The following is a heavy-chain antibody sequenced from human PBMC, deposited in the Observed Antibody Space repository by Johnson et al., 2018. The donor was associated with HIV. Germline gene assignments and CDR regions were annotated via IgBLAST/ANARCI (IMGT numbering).Heavy chain of an antibody. D-gene: IGHD4-23*01. Sequence: VQLVESGGGLVQPGGSLRLSCAASGFTVSSNYMSWVRQAPGKGLEWVSVIYSGGSTYYADSVKGLFTISRDNSKNTLYLQMNSLRAEDTAVYYCASSATTVVMEGLAFDIWGQGTMVTVSS. CDR2: IYSGGST. CDR3: ASSATTVVMEGLAFDI. CDR1: GFTVSSNY. J-gene: IGHJ3*02. V-gene: IGHV3-66*02.